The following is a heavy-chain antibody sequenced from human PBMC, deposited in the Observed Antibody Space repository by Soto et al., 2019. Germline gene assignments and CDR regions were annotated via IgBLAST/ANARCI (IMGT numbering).Heavy chain of an antibody. Sequence: VQVSRQACGCNFVYCGITWVRQAPGKGREWMGWIRVHNGNTNYAQKFQGRVTMTTDTSTSTAYMELRSLRSDDTAVYYWVRYLDASGSYDTDYWG. D-gene: IGHD3-10*01. V-gene: IGHV1-18*01. CDR2: IRVHNGNT. J-gene: IGHJ4*01. CDR1: GCNFVYCG. CDR3: VRYLDASGSYDTDY.